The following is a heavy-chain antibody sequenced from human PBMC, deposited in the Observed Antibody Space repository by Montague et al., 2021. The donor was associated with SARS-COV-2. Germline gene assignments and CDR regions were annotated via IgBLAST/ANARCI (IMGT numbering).Heavy chain of an antibody. Sequence: TLSLTCTVSGASISTGIYYWSWIRQPAGKGLEWIGSIRTTGHTDYNRSLESRVFMSVDTSKDQFSLKLNSVTATDTAVYYCARLESTRGVIIRGAFHLWGQGTKVTVSS. J-gene: IGHJ3*01. CDR2: IRTTGHT. V-gene: IGHV4-61*02. CDR1: GASISTGIYY. D-gene: IGHD3-10*01. CDR3: ARLESTRGVIIRGAFHL.